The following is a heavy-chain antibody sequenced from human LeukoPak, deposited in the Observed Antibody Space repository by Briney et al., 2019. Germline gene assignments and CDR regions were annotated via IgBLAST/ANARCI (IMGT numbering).Heavy chain of an antibody. V-gene: IGHV1-69*05. CDR3: ARVAVADSATDY. J-gene: IGHJ4*02. D-gene: IGHD6-19*01. CDR2: IIPIFGTA. Sequence: SVKVSCKASGGTFSSYAISWVLQAPGQGLEWMGRIIPIFGTANYAQKFQGRVTITTDESTSTAYMELSSLRSEDTAVYYCARVAVADSATDYWGQGTLVTVSS. CDR1: GGTFSSYA.